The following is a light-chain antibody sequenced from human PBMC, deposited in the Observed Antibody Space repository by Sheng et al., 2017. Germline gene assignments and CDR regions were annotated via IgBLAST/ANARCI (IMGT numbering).Light chain of an antibody. CDR1: ALPNKF. CDR2: KDT. J-gene: IGLJ1*01. CDR3: QSADTNNNYV. Sequence: SYELTQPPSVSVSPGQTARITCSGDALPNKFAYWYQHKPGQAPVLVIYKDTERPSGIPERFSGSTSGTTVTLTITGVQAEDEADYYCQSADTNNNYVFGAGTKVTVL. V-gene: IGLV3-25*03.